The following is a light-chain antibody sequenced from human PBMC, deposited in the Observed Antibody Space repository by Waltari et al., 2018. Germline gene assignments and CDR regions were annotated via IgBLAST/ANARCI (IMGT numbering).Light chain of an antibody. Sequence: QSALTQPASVSGPPGQSLTISCTATSSDVGKYNLVSWYQQHPGKVPKVMIYEVTKRPSGVSNRFSGSKSGNTASLTISGLQAEDEADYYCCSYAGSGIVIFGGGTKLTVL. V-gene: IGLV2-23*02. CDR1: SSDVGKYNL. CDR3: CSYAGSGIVI. J-gene: IGLJ2*01. CDR2: EVT.